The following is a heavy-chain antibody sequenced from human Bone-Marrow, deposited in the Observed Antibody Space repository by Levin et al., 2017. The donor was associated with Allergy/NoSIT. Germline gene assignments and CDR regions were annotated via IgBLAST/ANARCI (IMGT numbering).Heavy chain of an antibody. V-gene: IGHV1-18*01. CDR2: ISSYNGHT. Sequence: GESLKISCKASGYTFNSYGIIWVRQAPGQGLEWVGWISSYNGHTHYAQKVQGRVTMTTDTSTSTAYMELRSLRSDDTAVYFCARRPYNGNYYADYWGQGTLVTVSS. D-gene: IGHD1-26*01. CDR3: ARRPYNGNYYADY. J-gene: IGHJ4*02. CDR1: GYTFNSYG.